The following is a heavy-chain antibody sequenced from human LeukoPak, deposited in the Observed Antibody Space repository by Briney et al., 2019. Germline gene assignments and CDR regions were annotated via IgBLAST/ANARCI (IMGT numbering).Heavy chain of an antibody. Sequence: GGSLRLSCAASGFTVSSNYMSWVRQAPGKGLEWVSVIYSGGSTYYADSVKGRFTISRDNSKNTLYLQMNSLRAEDTAVYYCAREGIVATIPPVLNWGQGTLVTVSS. CDR1: GFTVSSNY. D-gene: IGHD5-12*01. CDR3: AREGIVATIPPVLN. CDR2: IYSGGST. V-gene: IGHV3-53*01. J-gene: IGHJ4*02.